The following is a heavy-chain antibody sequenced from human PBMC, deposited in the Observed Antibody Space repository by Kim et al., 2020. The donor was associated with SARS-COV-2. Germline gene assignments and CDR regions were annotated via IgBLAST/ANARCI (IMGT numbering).Heavy chain of an antibody. CDR3: ARVASYYYGMDV. V-gene: IGHV3-33*01. Sequence: NADSVNRRLTNSRDNSQNTMYLQMNSLRAEDTAVYYCARVASYYYGMDVWGRGTTVTVSS. J-gene: IGHJ6*02.